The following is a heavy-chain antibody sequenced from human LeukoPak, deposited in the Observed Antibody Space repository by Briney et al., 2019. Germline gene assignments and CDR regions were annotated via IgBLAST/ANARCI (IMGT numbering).Heavy chain of an antibody. CDR1: GFTFSSYG. J-gene: IGHJ6*02. D-gene: IGHD2-15*01. Sequence: PGGSLRLSCAASGFTFSSYGMHWVRQAPGKGLEWVAVISYDGSNKYYADSVKGRFTISRDNSKNTLYLQMNSLRAEDTAVYYCAKVPRYCSGGSCYPGLYYYGMDVWGQGTTVTVSS. V-gene: IGHV3-30*18. CDR3: AKVPRYCSGGSCYPGLYYYGMDV. CDR2: ISYDGSNK.